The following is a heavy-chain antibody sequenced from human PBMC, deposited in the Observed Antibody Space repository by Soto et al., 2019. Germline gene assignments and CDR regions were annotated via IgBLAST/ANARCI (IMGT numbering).Heavy chain of an antibody. D-gene: IGHD2-2*01. Sequence: SVKGYCKTAGDSLSGYAISWVRQAPGQGLEWMGGIIPIFGTANYAQKFQGRVTITADESTSTAYMELSSLRSEDTAVYYCARDCSSTSCYLRYYYYVMDVLVKGSRSLSPQ. CDR3: ARDCSSTSCYLRYYYYVMDV. CDR2: IIPIFGTA. V-gene: IGHV1-69*13. CDR1: GDSLSGYA. J-gene: IGHJ6*01.